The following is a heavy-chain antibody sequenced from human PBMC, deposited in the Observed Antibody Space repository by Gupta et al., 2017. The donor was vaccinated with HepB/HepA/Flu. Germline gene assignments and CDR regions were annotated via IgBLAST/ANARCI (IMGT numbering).Heavy chain of an antibody. J-gene: IGHJ4*02. CDR2: IRTKANDSAT. CDR1: GFTFSGSD. V-gene: IGHV3-73*01. Sequence: EVHLVESGGGLVQPGGSLKLSCAGSGFTFSGSDIHWVRQASEKGLEWVGRIRTKANDSATAYVASVQGRFTISRDDSKNTAYLQMNSLKTEDTAMYYCTRHLETSEVWGQGILVTVSS. CDR3: TRHLETSEV. D-gene: IGHD5-24*01.